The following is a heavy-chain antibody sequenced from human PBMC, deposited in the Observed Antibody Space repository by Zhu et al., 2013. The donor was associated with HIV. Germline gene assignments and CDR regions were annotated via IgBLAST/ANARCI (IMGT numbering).Heavy chain of an antibody. J-gene: IGHJ3*02. CDR2: IIPIFGTA. CDR1: GGTFSSYA. V-gene: IGHV1-69*06. D-gene: IGHD5-12*01. Sequence: QVQLVQSGAEVKKPGSSVKVSCKASGGTFSSYAISWVRQAPGQGLEWMGGIIPIFGTANYAQKFQGRVTITADKSTSTAYMELSSLRSEDTAVYYCARGGRRWLQLRKNAFDIVGPRDKWSPSLQ. CDR3: ARGGRRWLQLRKNAFDI.